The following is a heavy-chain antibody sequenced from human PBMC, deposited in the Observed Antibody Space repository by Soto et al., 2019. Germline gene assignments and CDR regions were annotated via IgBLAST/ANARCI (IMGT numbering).Heavy chain of an antibody. D-gene: IGHD2-15*01. CDR2: ISGSGGST. V-gene: IGHV3-23*01. Sequence: GGSLRLSCAASGFTFSSYAMSWVRQAPGKGLEWVSAISGSGGSTYYADSVKGRFTISRDNSKNTLYLQMNSLRAEDTAVYYCAKNRNCSGGSCYPFDYWGQGTLVTVSS. CDR3: AKNRNCSGGSCYPFDY. CDR1: GFTFSSYA. J-gene: IGHJ4*02.